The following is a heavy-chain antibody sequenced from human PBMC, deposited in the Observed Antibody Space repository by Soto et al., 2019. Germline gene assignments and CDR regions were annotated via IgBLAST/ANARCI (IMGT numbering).Heavy chain of an antibody. J-gene: IGHJ4*02. CDR1: GDSISSYY. Sequence: QVQLQESGPGLVKPSETLSLTCTVSGDSISSYYWSWIRQPPGKGLEWIGNIYHSGSTNYSPSLKSRVTISVDTSKNQFSLKLTSVTAADTAVYSCARHYCRGCSCYLEYWGQGTLVTVSS. CDR3: ARHYCRGCSCYLEY. D-gene: IGHD2-15*01. CDR2: IYHSGST. V-gene: IGHV4-59*08.